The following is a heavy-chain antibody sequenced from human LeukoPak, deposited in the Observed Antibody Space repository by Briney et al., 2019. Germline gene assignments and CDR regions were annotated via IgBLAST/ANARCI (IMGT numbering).Heavy chain of an antibody. V-gene: IGHV4-34*01. CDR2: INHSGST. Sequence: PSETLSLTCAVSGGSFSGYYWSWIRQPPGRGLEWIGEINHSGSTNYNPSLKSRVTISVDTSKNQFSLKLSSVTAADTAVYYCARHDLGATWIWGQGTLVTVSS. D-gene: IGHD1-26*01. CDR3: ARHDLGATWI. CDR1: GGSFSGYY. J-gene: IGHJ4*02.